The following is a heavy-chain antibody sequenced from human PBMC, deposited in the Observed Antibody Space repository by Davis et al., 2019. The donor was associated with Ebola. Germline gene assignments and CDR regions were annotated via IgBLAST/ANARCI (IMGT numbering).Heavy chain of an antibody. CDR3: AAGYMTVVTGNWFGP. CDR2: VYYSGST. J-gene: IGHJ5*02. Sequence: PSETLSLTCPVSGASAISRSYFWTWTRQPPKKGPEWIGHVYYSGSTSYNPSLRSRVTVSVDTSKNQFSLNLKSATAADTAVYFCAAGYMTVVTGNWFGPWGQGMLVTVSS. CDR1: GASAISRSYF. D-gene: IGHD5-18*01. V-gene: IGHV4-61*01.